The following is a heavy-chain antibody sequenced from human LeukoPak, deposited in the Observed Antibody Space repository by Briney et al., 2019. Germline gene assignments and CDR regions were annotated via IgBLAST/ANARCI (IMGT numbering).Heavy chain of an antibody. V-gene: IGHV3-7*01. Sequence: PGGSLRLSCAASGFTFSSYWMSWVRQAPGKGLEWVANIKQDGSEKYYADSVKGRFTISRDNSKNTLYLQMNSLRAEDTAVYYCASPGPIAADTNHFDYWGQGTLVTVSS. CDR2: IKQDGSEK. CDR1: GFTFSSYW. D-gene: IGHD6-13*01. CDR3: ASPGPIAADTNHFDY. J-gene: IGHJ4*02.